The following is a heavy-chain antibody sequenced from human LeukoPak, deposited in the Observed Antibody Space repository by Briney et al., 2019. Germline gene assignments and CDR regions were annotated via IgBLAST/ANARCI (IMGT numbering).Heavy chain of an antibody. D-gene: IGHD3-22*01. CDR2: INHSGST. CDR3: VRHRLTTGHSS. CDR1: NGSFSGYY. J-gene: IGHJ4*02. V-gene: IGHV4-34*01. Sequence: SETLSLTCAVYNGSFSGYYWSWIRQPPGKGLEWIGEINHSGSTNYNPSLKSRLTISVDTSKNQFSLRVSSVTAADTAVYYCVRHRLTTGHSSWGQGTLVTVSS.